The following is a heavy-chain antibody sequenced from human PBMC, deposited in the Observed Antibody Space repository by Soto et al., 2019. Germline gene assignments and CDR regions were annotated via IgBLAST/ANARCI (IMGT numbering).Heavy chain of an antibody. J-gene: IGHJ6*02. CDR3: ARDSGMIRGSYGVDV. D-gene: IGHD3-10*01. CDR1: GFTVTSNY. Sequence: GGSLRLSCAASGFTVTSNYLTWVRQAPGKGLEWVSVIYRSGATYYPDSVRGRFTASRDYSHNTLYLQMDSLRVEDTAVYYCARDSGMIRGSYGVDVWGPGTTVTVSS. V-gene: IGHV3-53*01. CDR2: IYRSGAT.